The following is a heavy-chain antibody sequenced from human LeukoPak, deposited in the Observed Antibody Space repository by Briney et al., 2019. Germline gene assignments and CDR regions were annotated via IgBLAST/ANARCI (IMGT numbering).Heavy chain of an antibody. V-gene: IGHV4-31*03. D-gene: IGHD3-16*01. CDR1: GDSISRGGYY. Sequence: SQTLSLTCTVSGDSISRGGYYWSWIRQHPGKGLEWIGYIYYSGSTYYNPSLKSRVTISVDTSKNQFSLKLSSVTAADTAVYYCASSVWGHFDYWGQGTLVTVSS. CDR2: IYYSGST. J-gene: IGHJ4*02. CDR3: ASSVWGHFDY.